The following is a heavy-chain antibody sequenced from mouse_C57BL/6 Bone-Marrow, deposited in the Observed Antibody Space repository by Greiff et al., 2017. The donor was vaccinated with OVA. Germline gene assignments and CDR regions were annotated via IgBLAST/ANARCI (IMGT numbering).Heavy chain of an antibody. CDR2: IWWDDDK. Sequence: QVQLKESGPGILQPSQTLSLTCSSSGFSLSTFGMGVGWIRPPSGQGLVWLAHIWWDDDKYYNTALKSRLTISNDTSKNQVFLKIGNVDAADTATYDGARIIYYEYDDYAMDYWGQGTSVTVSS. J-gene: IGHJ4*01. D-gene: IGHD2-4*01. CDR3: ARIIYYEYDDYAMDY. CDR1: GFSLSTFGMG. V-gene: IGHV8-8*01.